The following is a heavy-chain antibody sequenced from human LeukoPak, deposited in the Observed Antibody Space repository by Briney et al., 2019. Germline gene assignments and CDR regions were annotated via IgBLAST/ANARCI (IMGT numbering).Heavy chain of an antibody. CDR1: GFTFDDYA. D-gene: IGHD4-23*01. CDR3: ATSSYGGNFGLFDY. CDR2: ISWNSGSI. Sequence: GGSLRLSCAASGFTFDDYAMHWVRQAPGKGLEWVSGISWNSGSIGYADSVKGRFTISRDNAKNSLYLQMNSLRAEDTSVYYCATSSYGGNFGLFDYWGQGILVTVSS. J-gene: IGHJ4*02. V-gene: IGHV3-9*01.